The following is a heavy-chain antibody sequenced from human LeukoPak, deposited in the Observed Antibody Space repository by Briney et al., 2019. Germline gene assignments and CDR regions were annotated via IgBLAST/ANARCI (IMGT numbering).Heavy chain of an antibody. CDR1: GYTFTGYY. D-gene: IGHD3-3*01. CDR3: ARGISVLRFLEWTYYYYGMDV. J-gene: IGHJ6*02. CDR2: INPNSGGT. Sequence: ASVKVSCKASGYTFTGYYMHWVRPAPGQGLEWMGWINPNSGGTNYAQKFQGRVTMTRDTSISTAYMELSRLRSDDTAVYYCARGISVLRFLEWTYYYYGMDVWGQGTTVTVSS. V-gene: IGHV1-2*02.